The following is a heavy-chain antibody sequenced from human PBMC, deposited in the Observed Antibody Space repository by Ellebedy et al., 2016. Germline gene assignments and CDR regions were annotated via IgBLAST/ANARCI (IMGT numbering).Heavy chain of an antibody. D-gene: IGHD6-19*01. Sequence: GGSLRLXCAASGFTFSSYWMHWVRQAPGKGLEWVSSISSSSSYIYYADSVKGRFTISRDNAKNSLYLQMNSLRAEDTAVYYCARDISGWSTDYWGQGTLVTVSS. J-gene: IGHJ4*02. V-gene: IGHV3-21*01. CDR3: ARDISGWSTDY. CDR1: GFTFSSYW. CDR2: ISSSSSYI.